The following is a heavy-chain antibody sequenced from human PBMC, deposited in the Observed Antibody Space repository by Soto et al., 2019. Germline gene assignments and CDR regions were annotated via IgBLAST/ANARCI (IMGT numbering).Heavy chain of an antibody. D-gene: IGHD7-27*01. J-gene: IGHJ2*01. Sequence: SLRLSCAASGFTFRSYAMGWVRQGPGKGLEWISTIVGNGGSAYYADSVKGRFTISRDNSQNTLSLQMDSLSADDTAVYFCAKKGSPSGDHTNWYFDLWGRGTLVTVSS. V-gene: IGHV3-23*01. CDR1: GFTFRSYA. CDR2: IVGNGGSA. CDR3: AKKGSPSGDHTNWYFDL.